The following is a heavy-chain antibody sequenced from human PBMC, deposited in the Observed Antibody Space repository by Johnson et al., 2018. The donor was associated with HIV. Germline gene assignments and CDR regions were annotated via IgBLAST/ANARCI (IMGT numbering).Heavy chain of an antibody. D-gene: IGHD1-26*01. CDR3: QGDSGSYHGNDAFDV. CDR1: GFTFDDYA. J-gene: IGHJ3*01. CDR2: IHSGGST. Sequence: VQLVESGGGLVQPGRSLRLSCAASGFTFDDYAMHWVRQAPGKGLEWVSVIHSGGSTYYADSVKGRFTISRDNSKNTLYLQMNSLRAEDTALYYCQGDSGSYHGNDAFDVWGQGTMVTVSS. V-gene: IGHV3-9*01.